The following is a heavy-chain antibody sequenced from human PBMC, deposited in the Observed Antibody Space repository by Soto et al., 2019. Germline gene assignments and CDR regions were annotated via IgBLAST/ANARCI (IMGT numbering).Heavy chain of an antibody. CDR2: VYPRDSDT. CDR3: ARPPLPGYSIHFNS. CDR1: GYIFIDYW. V-gene: IGHV5-51*01. Sequence: VESLKISCKASGYIFIDYWIGWVRQMPGKGLEWMGIVYPRDSDTRYSPSFQGQVTISADRSTGTAFLQWRSLKASDTALYYCARPPLPGYSIHFNSWGQGTLVTVSS. J-gene: IGHJ4*02. D-gene: IGHD2-15*01.